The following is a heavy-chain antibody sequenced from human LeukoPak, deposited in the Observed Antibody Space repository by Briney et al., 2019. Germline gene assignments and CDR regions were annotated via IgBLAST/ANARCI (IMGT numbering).Heavy chain of an antibody. CDR1: GHSISSYY. CDR3: ARGLKSGSYYGWFDP. CDR2: INPSGGTT. J-gene: IGHJ5*02. V-gene: IGHV1-46*01. Sequence: GASVKVSCKASGHSISSYYLHWVRQAPGQGLEWMGIINPSGGTTSYAQKFQGRVTMTSDTSTNTVYMELSSLRSDDSAIYYCARGLKSGSYYGWFDPWGQGTLVSVSS. D-gene: IGHD3-10*01.